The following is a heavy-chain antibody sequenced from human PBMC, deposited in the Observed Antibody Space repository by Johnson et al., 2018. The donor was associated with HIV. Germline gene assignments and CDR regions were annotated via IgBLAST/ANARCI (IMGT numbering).Heavy chain of an antibody. CDR1: GFTFDDYA. CDR3: ARDAPFHITPDEFDAFDI. Sequence: QVQLVESGGVVVQPGGSLRLSCAASGFTFDDYAMHWVRQAPGKGLEWVAVISYDGSNKYYADSVKGRFTISRDNSKNTLYLQMNSLRAEDTAVYYCARDAPFHITPDEFDAFDIWGQGTMVTVSS. J-gene: IGHJ3*02. CDR2: ISYDGSNK. D-gene: IGHD2-21*01. V-gene: IGHV3-30-3*01.